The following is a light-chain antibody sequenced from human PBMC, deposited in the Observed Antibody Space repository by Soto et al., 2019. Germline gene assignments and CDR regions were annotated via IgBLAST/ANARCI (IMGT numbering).Light chain of an antibody. Sequence: IQLPQSPSSLSVSVGDRVTITCRASQGISSYLAWYQQKPGKAPKLLIYAASTLQSGVPSRFSGSGSGTDFTLSISSLQPEDFATYYCQQSYSTPKTFGQGTKVDIK. V-gene: IGKV1-39*01. J-gene: IGKJ1*01. CDR3: QQSYSTPKT. CDR2: AAS. CDR1: QGISSY.